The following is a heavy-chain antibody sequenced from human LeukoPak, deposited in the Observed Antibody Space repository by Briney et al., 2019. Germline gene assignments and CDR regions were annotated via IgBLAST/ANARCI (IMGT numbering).Heavy chain of an antibody. CDR1: GFIVSSNY. Sequence: GGSLRLSXAASGFIVSSNYMHWVRQAPGKGLEWVAVIWFDGSNQYYADSVKGRFTISRDNSKNTLYLQMNSLRAEDTAVYYCAKDPDDTLTGVPRGFDPWXQGTLVTVSS. V-gene: IGHV3-33*06. J-gene: IGHJ5*02. CDR3: AKDPDDTLTGVPRGFDP. D-gene: IGHD3-9*01. CDR2: IWFDGSNQ.